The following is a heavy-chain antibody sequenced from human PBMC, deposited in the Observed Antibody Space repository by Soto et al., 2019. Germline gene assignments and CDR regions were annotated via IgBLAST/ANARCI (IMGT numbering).Heavy chain of an antibody. CDR2: INAGNGNT. D-gene: IGHD6-13*01. CDR3: ARRGIAAAGLRNYFDY. CDR1: GYTFTSYA. Sequence: ASVKVSCKASGYTFTSYAMHWVRQAPGQRLEWMGWINAGNGNTKYSQKFQGRVTITRDTSASTAYMELSSLRSEDTAVYYCARRGIAAAGLRNYFDYWGQGTLVTVS. J-gene: IGHJ4*02. V-gene: IGHV1-3*01.